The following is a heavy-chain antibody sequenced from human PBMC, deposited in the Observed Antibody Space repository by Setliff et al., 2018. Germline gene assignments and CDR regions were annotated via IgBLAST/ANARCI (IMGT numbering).Heavy chain of an antibody. CDR1: GFTFSSYA. CDR2: ISGRGDDI. Sequence: GGSLRLSCAASGFTFSSYAMSWVRQAPGKGLEWASGISGRGDDIYYADSVRGRFTTSRDNSKNTLYLQMNSLRAEDTAVYHCAKVYTSGWFPYDAFDMWGQGTMVTVSS. V-gene: IGHV3-23*01. D-gene: IGHD6-19*01. CDR3: AKVYTSGWFPYDAFDM. J-gene: IGHJ3*02.